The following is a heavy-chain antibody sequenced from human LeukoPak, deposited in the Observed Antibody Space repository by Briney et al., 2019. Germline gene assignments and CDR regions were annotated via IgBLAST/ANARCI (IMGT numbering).Heavy chain of an antibody. Sequence: SETVSLTCTVSGDSISSSTYYWGWIRQPPGKGLEWIGSIYFGGGTYYNPSLKSRITISVDTSKNQFSLKLSSVTAADTAVYYCARHPLGLDAEYFQHWGQGTLVTVSS. V-gene: IGHV4-39*01. CDR2: IYFGGGT. J-gene: IGHJ1*01. CDR3: ARHPLGLDAEYFQH. CDR1: GDSISSSTYY.